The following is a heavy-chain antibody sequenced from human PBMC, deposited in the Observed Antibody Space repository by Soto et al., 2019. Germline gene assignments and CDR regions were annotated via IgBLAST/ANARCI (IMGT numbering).Heavy chain of an antibody. CDR2: ISGSGGST. CDR3: AKGGYSYGANWFDP. J-gene: IGHJ5*02. CDR1: GFTFSSYA. D-gene: IGHD5-18*01. V-gene: IGHV3-23*01. Sequence: EVQLLESGGGLVQPGGSLRLSCAASGFTFSSYAMSWVGQAPGKGLEWVTAISGSGGSTYYADSVKGRFTISRDNSKNPLYLQMNSLRAEDTAVYYCAKGGYSYGANWFDPWGQGTLVTVSS.